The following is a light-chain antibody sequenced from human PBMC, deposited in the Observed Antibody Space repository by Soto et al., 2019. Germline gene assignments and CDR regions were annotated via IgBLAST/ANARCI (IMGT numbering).Light chain of an antibody. CDR1: QSVSSN. CDR3: QQYNRYPST. J-gene: IGKJ5*01. Sequence: EIVITQSPATLSVSPGERATLSCRASQSVSSNLAWYQQKPGQAPRLLIDGPSTRATGTPAMFSGSASGTEFTLTISSLQSEDFALYYCQQYNRYPSTFGQGTRLDIK. CDR2: GPS. V-gene: IGKV3-15*01.